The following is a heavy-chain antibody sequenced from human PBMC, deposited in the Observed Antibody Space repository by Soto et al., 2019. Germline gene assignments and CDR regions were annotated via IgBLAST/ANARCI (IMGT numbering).Heavy chain of an antibody. Sequence: RASVKVSCKASGYTFTGYYMHWVRQAPGQGLEWMGWINPNSGGTNYAQKFQGRVTMTRDTSISTAYMELSRLRSDDTAVYYCARALMDSSSCHGYWGQGTLVTVSS. D-gene: IGHD6-13*01. V-gene: IGHV1-2*02. CDR1: GYTFTGYY. CDR2: INPNSGGT. J-gene: IGHJ4*02. CDR3: ARALMDSSSCHGY.